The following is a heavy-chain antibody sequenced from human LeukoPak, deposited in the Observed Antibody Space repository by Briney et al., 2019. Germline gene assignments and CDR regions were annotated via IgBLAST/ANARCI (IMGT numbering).Heavy chain of an antibody. CDR2: IRSNGGST. CDR1: GFTFSSYS. V-gene: IGHV3-64*01. CDR3: ARRGSGWEFDY. J-gene: IGHJ4*02. D-gene: IGHD6-19*01. Sequence: GGSLRLSCVASGFTFSSYSMHWVRQAPGKGLEYVSGIRSNGGSTYFAKSVKGRFTISRDNSKNTLDLQMGSLRAEDMAVYYCARRGSGWEFDYWGQGTLATVSS.